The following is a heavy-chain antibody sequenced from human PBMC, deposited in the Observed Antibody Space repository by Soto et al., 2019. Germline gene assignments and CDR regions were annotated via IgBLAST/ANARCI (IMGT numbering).Heavy chain of an antibody. V-gene: IGHV3-23*01. CDR3: ARDREPDGIWTFDS. CDR2: SYSTGGT. Sequence: EVLLLESGVDVVQPGGSLRLSCAASGFTLGKYTMGWVRQAPGKGLEWVAESYSTGGTEYADSVKGRFTISRDNSKNTLFLQMNSLGVEDTALYYCARDREPDGIWTFDSWGQGTLVTVSS. CDR1: GFTLGKYT. D-gene: IGHD3-9*01. J-gene: IGHJ4*02.